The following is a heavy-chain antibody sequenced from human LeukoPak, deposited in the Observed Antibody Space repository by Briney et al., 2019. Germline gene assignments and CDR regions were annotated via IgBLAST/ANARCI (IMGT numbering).Heavy chain of an antibody. CDR2: IYHSGST. D-gene: IGHD3-10*01. CDR3: ARSYYYGSGSYRFQH. CDR1: GGSISSSNW. V-gene: IGHV4-4*02. Sequence: PSGTLSLTCAVSGGSISSSNWWSWVRQPPGKGLEWIGEIYHSGSTNYNPSLKSRVTISVDKSKNQFSLKLSSVTAADTAVYYCARSYYYGSGSYRFQHWGQGTLVTVSS. J-gene: IGHJ1*01.